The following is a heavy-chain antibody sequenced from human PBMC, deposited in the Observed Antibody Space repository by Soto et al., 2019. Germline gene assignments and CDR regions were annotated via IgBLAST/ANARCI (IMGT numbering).Heavy chain of an antibody. J-gene: IGHJ4*02. CDR2: ISSSGNSI. Sequence: GGPLRLSCAASGLTFSAYYMTWIRQAPGKGLEWVSYISSSGNSIYYADSVRGRFTVSRDNAKNSLFLQMNSLRAEDTAVYYCARRAAAGRSFDYWGLGTLVTVSS. D-gene: IGHD6-13*01. CDR1: GLTFSAYY. CDR3: ARRAAAGRSFDY. V-gene: IGHV3-11*01.